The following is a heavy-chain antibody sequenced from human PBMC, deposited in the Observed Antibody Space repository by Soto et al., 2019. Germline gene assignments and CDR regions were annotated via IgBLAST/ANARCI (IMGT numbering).Heavy chain of an antibody. Sequence: QLQLQESGPGLVKPSETLSLTCSVSGGSINSSSYFWGWVRQPPGKGLEWLGSIYYSGSTYYNPSLRSRVTISVDTSKHPFPLKLSSVTAADTAVFYCARHYSSGSRNWFDPWGQGTLVTVSS. CDR3: ARHYSSGSRNWFDP. V-gene: IGHV4-39*01. CDR1: GGSINSSSYF. D-gene: IGHD6-19*01. J-gene: IGHJ5*02. CDR2: IYYSGST.